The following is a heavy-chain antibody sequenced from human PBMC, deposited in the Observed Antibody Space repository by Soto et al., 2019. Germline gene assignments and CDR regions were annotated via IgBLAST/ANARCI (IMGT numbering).Heavy chain of an antibody. J-gene: IGHJ6*02. V-gene: IGHV4-31*03. CDR2: IYYTGST. CDR3: ARGTPSVATLGYGMDV. D-gene: IGHD5-12*01. Sequence: QVQLQESGPGLVKPSQTLSLTCTVSGGSINSGGYYWNWIRQHPGRGLEWMGYIYYTGSTYYNPSLKGRMTFSIDTSRNQFSLKVNSVTAADTAVYYCARGTPSVATLGYGMDVWGQGTTVVVSS. CDR1: GGSINSGGYY.